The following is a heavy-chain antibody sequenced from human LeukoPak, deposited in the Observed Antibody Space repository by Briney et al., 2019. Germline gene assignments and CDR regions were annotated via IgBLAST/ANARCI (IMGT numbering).Heavy chain of an antibody. V-gene: IGHV3-23*01. J-gene: IGHJ4*02. Sequence: PGGSLRLSCAASGFTFSSYAMSWVRQAPGKGLEWVSAISGSGGSTYYADSVKGRFTISRDNSKNTLYLQMNSLRAEDTAVYYCAKEPQGYCTNGVCYLLDYWGQGTLVTVSS. CDR1: GFTFSSYA. CDR2: ISGSGGST. CDR3: AKEPQGYCTNGVCYLLDY. D-gene: IGHD2-8*01.